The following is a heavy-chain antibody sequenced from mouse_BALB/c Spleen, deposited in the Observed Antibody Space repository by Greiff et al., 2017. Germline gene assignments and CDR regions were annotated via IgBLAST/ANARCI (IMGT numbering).Heavy chain of an antibody. J-gene: IGHJ4*01. CDR3: ARVYDYQAMDY. CDR1: GFTFSSYA. D-gene: IGHD2-3*01. Sequence: DVHLVESGGGLVKPGGSLKLSCAASGFTFSSYAMSWVRQSPEKRLEWVAEISSGGSYTYYPDTVTGRFTISRDNAKNTLYLEMSSLRSEDTAMYYCARVYDYQAMDYWGQGTSVTVSS. V-gene: IGHV5-9-4*01. CDR2: ISSGGSYT.